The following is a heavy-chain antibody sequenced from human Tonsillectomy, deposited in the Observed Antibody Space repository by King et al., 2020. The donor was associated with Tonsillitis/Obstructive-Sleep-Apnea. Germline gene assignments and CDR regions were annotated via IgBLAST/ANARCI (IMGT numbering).Heavy chain of an antibody. D-gene: IGHD5-12*01. J-gene: IGHJ6*02. Sequence: VQLVESGGGVVQPGRSLRLSCAPSGFTFSSYGMHWVRQAPGKGLEWVAVVWYDGSIKYYAHSVRGRFTISRDNSKNPLYLQRESLRAEDTAVYYCATDQTRVAYYYYAMDVWGXXTTVTVSS. CDR2: VWYDGSIK. CDR1: GFTFSSYG. CDR3: ATDQTRVAYYYYAMDV. V-gene: IGHV3-33*01.